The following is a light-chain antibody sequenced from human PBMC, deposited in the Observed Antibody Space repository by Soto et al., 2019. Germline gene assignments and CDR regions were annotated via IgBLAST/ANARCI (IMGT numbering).Light chain of an antibody. Sequence: QSVLTQPPSASGTPGQRVTISCSGSSSNIGSNTVNWYQQHPRTAPKLLIYSNNQRPSGVRDRFSGSKSGTSASLAISGLQSEDEDDYYCASSDNSLNGRYVFGTGTKLTVL. V-gene: IGLV1-44*01. CDR1: SSNIGSNT. CDR3: ASSDNSLNGRYV. CDR2: SNN. J-gene: IGLJ1*01.